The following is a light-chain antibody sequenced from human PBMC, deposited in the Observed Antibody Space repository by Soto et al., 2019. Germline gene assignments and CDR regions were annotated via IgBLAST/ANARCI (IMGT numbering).Light chain of an antibody. V-gene: IGKV3-11*01. J-gene: IGKJ5*01. CDR1: QSVSSY. CDR2: DAS. Sequence: EIVLTQNPATLSLSPGERATLSCRASQSVSSYLAWYQQKPGQAPRLLIYDASNRATGIPARFSGSGSGTDFTLTISSLEPEDFAVYYCQQRSNWLSITFGQGTRLEIK. CDR3: QQRSNWLSIT.